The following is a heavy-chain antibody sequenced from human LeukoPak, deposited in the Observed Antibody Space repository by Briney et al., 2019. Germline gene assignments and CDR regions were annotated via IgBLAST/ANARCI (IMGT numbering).Heavy chain of an antibody. CDR2: INHSGST. J-gene: IGHJ4*02. CDR3: ARASGYYGSGSYYYSY. Sequence: PSETLPLTCAVYGGSFSGYYWSWIRQPPGKGLEWIGEINHSGSTNYNPSLKSRVTISVDTSKNQFSLKLSSVTAADTAVYYCARASGYYGSGSYYYSYWGQGTLVTVSS. V-gene: IGHV4-34*01. D-gene: IGHD3-10*01. CDR1: GGSFSGYY.